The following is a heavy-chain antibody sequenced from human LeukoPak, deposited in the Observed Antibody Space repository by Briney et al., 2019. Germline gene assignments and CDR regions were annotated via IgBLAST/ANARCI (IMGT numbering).Heavy chain of an antibody. J-gene: IGHJ6*02. CDR1: GFTFSNAW. V-gene: IGHV3-15*07. D-gene: IGHD1-1*01. CDR2: IKSKSDGGTT. CDR3: SYNMDV. Sequence: GGSLRLSCAASGFTFSNAWMNWVRQAPGKGLEWVGRIKSKSDGGTTHYAAPVKGRFTISRDDSKNMLFLQMNTLKTEDTAMYYCSYNMDVWGPGTTVTVSS.